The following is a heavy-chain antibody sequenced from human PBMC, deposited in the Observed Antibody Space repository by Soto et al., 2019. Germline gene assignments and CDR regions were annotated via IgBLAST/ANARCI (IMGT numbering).Heavy chain of an antibody. Sequence: PGGSLRLSCAASGFTFSSYSMNWVRQAPGKGLEWVSYISSGTTTIYYADSVKGRFTISRDNAKNSLYLQMNSLRDEDTAVYYCARDHYGDYIFDYWGQGTLVTVS. CDR1: GFTFSSYS. CDR3: ARDHYGDYIFDY. J-gene: IGHJ4*02. CDR2: ISSGTTTI. V-gene: IGHV3-48*02. D-gene: IGHD4-17*01.